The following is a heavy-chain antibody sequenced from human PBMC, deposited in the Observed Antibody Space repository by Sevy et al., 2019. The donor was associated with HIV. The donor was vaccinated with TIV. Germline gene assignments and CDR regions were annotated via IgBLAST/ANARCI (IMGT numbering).Heavy chain of an antibody. Sequence: SETLSLTCTVSGYSINRNTYWGWIRQPTGKGLEWLGSVHHGGSTYYNPSLKSRVTISTDTSKNQFSLKLNSVTAADAAAYFCARDSSNYYDSGSHYKTNVAGSAWFDPWGQGTLVTVSS. CDR2: VHHGGST. J-gene: IGHJ5*02. CDR3: ARDSSNYYDSGSHYKTNVAGSAWFDP. V-gene: IGHV4-38-2*02. CDR1: GYSINRNTY. D-gene: IGHD3-10*01.